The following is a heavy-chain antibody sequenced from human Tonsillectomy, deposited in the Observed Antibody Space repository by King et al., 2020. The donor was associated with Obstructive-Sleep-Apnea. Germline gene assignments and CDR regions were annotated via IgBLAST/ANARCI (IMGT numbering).Heavy chain of an antibody. Sequence: QLQESGPGLVKPSQTLSLTCTISGGSIRSGGYYWRWIRHHPGKGLEWIGYIYYSGSTYYNPSLKSRVTISVDTSKNQFSLKLSSVTAADTAVYFCASLGPGFHYGMDVWGQGTTVTVSS. CDR3: ASLGPGFHYGMDV. CDR1: GGSIRSGGYY. D-gene: IGHD3-10*01. J-gene: IGHJ6*02. CDR2: IYYSGST. V-gene: IGHV4-31*03.